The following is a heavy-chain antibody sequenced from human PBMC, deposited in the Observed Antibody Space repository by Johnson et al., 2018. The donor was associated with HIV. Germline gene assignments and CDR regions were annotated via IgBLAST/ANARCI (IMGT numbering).Heavy chain of an antibody. D-gene: IGHD4-11*01. CDR3: VRETRDDAFDF. CDR1: GFIFNESG. J-gene: IGHJ3*01. Sequence: VQLVESGGGLVKPGGSLRRSCVGSGFIFNESGMNRVRQAPGRGREKVADINWNAGGAGYIDSVKGRFTISRDNANNSLSLQMSGLRADDTAVYYCVRETRDDAFDFWGPGTLVTVSS. V-gene: IGHV3-20*04. CDR2: INWNAGGA.